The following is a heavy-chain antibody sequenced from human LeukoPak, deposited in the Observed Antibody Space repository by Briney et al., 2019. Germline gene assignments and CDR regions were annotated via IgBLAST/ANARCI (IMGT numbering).Heavy chain of an antibody. D-gene: IGHD1-1*01. V-gene: IGHV1-2*02. J-gene: IGHJ4*02. CDR2: INPSTGDT. CDR1: GYTFTDYY. CDR3: ARDPNWSAFDS. Sequence: GASVKVSCKASGYTFTDYYIHWMRQAPGQGLEWMGRINPSTGDTNYGKKFKGRVSMTRDTSISTSYMELNRLRSDDTAVYYCARDPNWSAFDSWGQGTLVTASS.